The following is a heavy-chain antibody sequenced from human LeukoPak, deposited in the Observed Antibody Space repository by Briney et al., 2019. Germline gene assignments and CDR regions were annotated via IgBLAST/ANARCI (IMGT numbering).Heavy chain of an antibody. V-gene: IGHV3-74*01. CDR3: ARAREYSDFDY. CDR1: GFTFSSYW. J-gene: IGHJ4*02. D-gene: IGHD2-21*01. CDR2: INSDGSST. Sequence: GGSLRLSCAASGFTFSSYWMHWVRQAPEKGLVWVSRINSDGSSTSYADSVKGRFTISRDNAKNTLYLQMNSLRAEDTAVYYCARAREYSDFDYWGQGTLVTVSS.